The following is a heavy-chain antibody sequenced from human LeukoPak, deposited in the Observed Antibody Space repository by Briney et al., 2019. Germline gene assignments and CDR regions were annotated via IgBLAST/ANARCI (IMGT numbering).Heavy chain of an antibody. Sequence: GGSLRLSCAASGFTFKSYSMNWVRPAPGKGLEWVAFITSTSGDMFYADSVKGRFTISRDNAKNSLYLQMDSLRAEDTAVYYCARAAGYYFDYWGQGSLVTVSS. J-gene: IGHJ4*02. CDR2: ITSTSGDM. V-gene: IGHV3-21*05. CDR3: ARAAGYYFDY. CDR1: GFTFKSYS.